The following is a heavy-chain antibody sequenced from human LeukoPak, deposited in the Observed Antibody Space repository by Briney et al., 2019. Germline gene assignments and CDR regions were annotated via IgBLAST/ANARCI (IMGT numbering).Heavy chain of an antibody. J-gene: IGHJ5*02. Sequence: GGSLRLSCAASGFTFSSYSMNWVRQAPGKGLEWVSSISSSSSYIYYADSVKGRFTISGDNAKNSLYLQMNSLRAEDTAVYYCARIILSSRQFDLWGQGTLVTVSS. CDR3: ARIILSSRQFDL. CDR2: ISSSSSYI. CDR1: GFTFSSYS. V-gene: IGHV3-21*01. D-gene: IGHD6-13*01.